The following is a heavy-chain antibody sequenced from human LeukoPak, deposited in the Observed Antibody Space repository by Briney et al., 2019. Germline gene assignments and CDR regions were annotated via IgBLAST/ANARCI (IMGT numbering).Heavy chain of an antibody. Sequence: SETLSLTCSVSGDSISTSSPYWGWIRQPPGKGLEWIGSIYYSGSTYYNTSLKSRVTISVGTSKNQFSLKLSSVTAADTAVYYCATRYQLLRSAFDIWGQGTMVTVSS. J-gene: IGHJ3*02. CDR1: GDSISTSSPY. CDR2: IYYSGST. CDR3: ATRYQLLRSAFDI. D-gene: IGHD2-2*01. V-gene: IGHV4-39*01.